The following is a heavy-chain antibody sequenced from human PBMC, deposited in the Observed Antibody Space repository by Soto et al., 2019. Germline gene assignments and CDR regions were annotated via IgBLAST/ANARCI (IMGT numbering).Heavy chain of an antibody. CDR2: TLYTSKWSY. CDR1: GDSVSSTSAA. Sequence: SQTLSLTCAISGDSVSSTSAAWEWIRQTPSRGFEWLGRTLYTSKWSYEYARSVKGRITISPDTSKNHFSLQLDSVTPEDTAVYYCVSVDWNDVGYWGQENLVTVSS. J-gene: IGHJ4*02. V-gene: IGHV6-1*01. CDR3: VSVDWNDVGY. D-gene: IGHD1-1*01.